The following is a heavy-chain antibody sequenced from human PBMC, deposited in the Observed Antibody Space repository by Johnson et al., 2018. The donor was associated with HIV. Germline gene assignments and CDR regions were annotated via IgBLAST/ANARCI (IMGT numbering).Heavy chain of an antibody. J-gene: IGHJ3*02. V-gene: IGHV3-30*04. Sequence: QMLLVESGGGVVQPGRSLRLSCAASGFTFSSYAMHWVRQAPGKGLEWVAVISYDGSNKYYADSVKGRFTISRDISKNTLYLQMNSLRAEDTAVYYCARDRRGHLSWSSDAFDIWGQGTMVTVSS. CDR1: GFTFSSYA. CDR3: ARDRRGHLSWSSDAFDI. D-gene: IGHD6-13*01. CDR2: ISYDGSNK.